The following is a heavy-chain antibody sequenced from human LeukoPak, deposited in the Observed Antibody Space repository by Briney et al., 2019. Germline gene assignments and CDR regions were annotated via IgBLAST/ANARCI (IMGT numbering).Heavy chain of an antibody. CDR1: PYRFTNYW. CDR3: ARGLRDAAGTGYYFDY. V-gene: IGHV5-51*01. J-gene: IGHJ4*02. Sequence: GESLQISCQGSPYRFTNYWIPWVRQMPVKGLEWMGIIYPVDSDTRYSPSFQGQFTTSADKSISTPYLHWRSLKPSDTAIYYCARGLRDAAGTGYYFDYWGQGTLVTVSS. D-gene: IGHD6-13*01. CDR2: IYPVDSDT.